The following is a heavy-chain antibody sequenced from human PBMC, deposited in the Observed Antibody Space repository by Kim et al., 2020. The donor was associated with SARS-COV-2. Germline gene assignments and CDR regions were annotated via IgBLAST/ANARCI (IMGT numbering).Heavy chain of an antibody. D-gene: IGHD2-2*01. CDR1: GFTFSSYD. J-gene: IGHJ6*02. Sequence: GGSLRLSCAASGFTFSSYDMHWVRQATGKGLEWVSAIGTAGDTYYPGSVKGRFTISRENAKNSLYLQMNSLRAGDTAVYYCAREAGYCSSTSCPGGDYYYGMDVWGQGTTVTVSS. CDR2: IGTAGDT. V-gene: IGHV3-13*04. CDR3: AREAGYCSSTSCPGGDYYYGMDV.